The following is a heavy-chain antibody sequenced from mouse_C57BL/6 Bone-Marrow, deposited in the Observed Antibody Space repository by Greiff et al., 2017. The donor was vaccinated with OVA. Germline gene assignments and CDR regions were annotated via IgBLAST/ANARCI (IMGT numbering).Heavy chain of an antibody. Sequence: VQLQQSGAELVRPGASVTLSCKASGYTFTDYEMHWVKQTPVHGLEWIGAIDPETGGTAYNQKFKGKAILTAAKSSSTAYMELRSLTSEDSAVYYCTRDDGYYKGYYFDYWGQGTTLTVSS. V-gene: IGHV1-15*01. CDR2: IDPETGGT. J-gene: IGHJ2*01. D-gene: IGHD2-3*01. CDR3: TRDDGYYKGYYFDY. CDR1: GYTFTDYE.